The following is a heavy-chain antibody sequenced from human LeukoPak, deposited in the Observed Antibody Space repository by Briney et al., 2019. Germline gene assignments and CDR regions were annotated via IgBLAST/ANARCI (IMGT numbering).Heavy chain of an antibody. CDR1: GFTFSSYW. D-gene: IGHD5-18*01. J-gene: IGHJ6*02. CDR3: ARVPGGLRGYSYGGTSNYYYYGMDV. V-gene: IGHV3-7*01. CDR2: IKQDGSEK. Sequence: PGGSLRLSCAASGFTFSSYWMSWVRQAPGKGLEWVANIKQDGSEKYYVDSVKGRFTISRDNAKNSLYLQMNSLRAEGTAVYYCARVPGGLRGYSYGGTSNYYYYGMDVWGQGTTVTVSS.